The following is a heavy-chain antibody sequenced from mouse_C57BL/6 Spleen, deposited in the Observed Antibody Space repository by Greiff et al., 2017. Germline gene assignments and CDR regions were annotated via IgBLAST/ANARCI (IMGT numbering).Heavy chain of an antibody. J-gene: IGHJ4*01. CDR2: IYPEDGET. CDR1: GYTITNYC. CDR3: ARSLDGKSSPIDY. Sequence: VQLQESGAELVRPGPSVKMSCTASGYTITNYCIGWAKQRPGHGLEWIGDIYPEDGETNYNEKFKGKDTLTADNSSNPAYMQFSILTSEDTAIYYCARSLDGKSSPIDYWGQGTSVTVSS. V-gene: IGHV1-63*01. D-gene: IGHD2-1*01.